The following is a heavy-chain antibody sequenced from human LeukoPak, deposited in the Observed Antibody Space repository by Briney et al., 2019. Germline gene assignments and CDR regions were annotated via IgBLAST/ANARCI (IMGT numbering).Heavy chain of an antibody. J-gene: IGHJ4*02. CDR1: GGSISSSGYC. CDR3: ARGVGSGYTDY. Sequence: SETLSLTCTVSGGSISSSGYCWGWIRQPPGKGLEWIGSIDYSGNTNYNPSLKSRVTISLDTSKNQFSLKLISVTAADTAVYYCARGVGSGYTDYWGQGALVTVSS. D-gene: IGHD3-22*01. V-gene: IGHV4-39*07. CDR2: IDYSGNT.